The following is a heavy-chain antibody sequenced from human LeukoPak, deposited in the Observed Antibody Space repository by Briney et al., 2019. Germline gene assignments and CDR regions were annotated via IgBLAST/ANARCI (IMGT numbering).Heavy chain of an antibody. V-gene: IGHV1-18*01. J-gene: IGHJ1*01. D-gene: IGHD2-2*01. CDR2: ISAYNGNT. CDR1: GYTFTSYG. CDR3: ARDGYQPLDVIYFQH. Sequence: ASVKVSCKASGYTFTSYGITWVRQAPGQGLEWMGWISAYNGNTNYPQKLQGRVTVTTDTSTSTAYMELRSLRSDDTAVYYCARDGYQPLDVIYFQHWGQGTLVTVSS.